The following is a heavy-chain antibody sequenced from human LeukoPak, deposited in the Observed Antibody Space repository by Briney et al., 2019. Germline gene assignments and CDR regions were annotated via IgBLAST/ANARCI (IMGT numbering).Heavy chain of an antibody. CDR1: GGSISNFY. CDR3: ARDLGVMVRAFGI. D-gene: IGHD5-18*01. V-gene: IGHV4-59*01. CDR2: IHHSGST. Sequence: SETLSLTCTVSGGSISNFYWNWIRQPPGKGLEWIGYIHHSGSTGYNPSLKSRVTISVDTSKNQISLKLSSVTAADTAVYYCARDLGVMVRAFGIWGQGTMVTVSS. J-gene: IGHJ3*02.